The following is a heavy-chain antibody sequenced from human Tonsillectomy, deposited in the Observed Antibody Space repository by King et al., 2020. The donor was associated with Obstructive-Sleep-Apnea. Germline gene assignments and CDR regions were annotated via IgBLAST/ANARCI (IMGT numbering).Heavy chain of an antibody. Sequence: VQLVESGGGLVQPGGSLRLSCAASGFTFSSYAMSWVRQAPGKGLEWVSAISGSGGSTYYADPVKGRFTIPRDNSKNTLYLQMNSLRAEDTAVYYCAKDPLGYCSSTSCYGGIAAAGSFDYWGQGTLVTVSS. CDR2: ISGSGGST. J-gene: IGHJ4*02. CDR3: AKDPLGYCSSTSCYGGIAAAGSFDY. CDR1: GFTFSSYA. D-gene: IGHD2-2*01. V-gene: IGHV3-23*04.